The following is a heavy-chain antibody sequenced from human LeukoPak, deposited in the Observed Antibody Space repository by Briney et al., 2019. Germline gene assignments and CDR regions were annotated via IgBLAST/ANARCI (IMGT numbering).Heavy chain of an antibody. D-gene: IGHD4-11*01. Sequence: SETLSLTCTLSGYSISSCNYWGWIRQTPGKGLEWIASFSQRGNTYYNPSLESRVTISIDTSKNQFSLKVRSVTATDTAVYYCARDPVRLDYNHGHFDYWGQGIMVTVSS. J-gene: IGHJ4*02. CDR2: FSQRGNT. CDR1: GYSISSCNY. V-gene: IGHV4-38-2*02. CDR3: ARDPVRLDYNHGHFDY.